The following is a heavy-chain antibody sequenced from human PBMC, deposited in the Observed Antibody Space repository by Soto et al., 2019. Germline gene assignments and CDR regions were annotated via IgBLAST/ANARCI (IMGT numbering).Heavy chain of an antibody. J-gene: IGHJ6*02. CDR1: GFTFSSYA. D-gene: IGHD3-10*01. CDR2: ISGSGGST. CDR3: AKDHYYGSGSYYYGMDV. Sequence: GGSLRLSCAASGFTFSSYAMSWVRQAPGKGLEWVSAISGSGGSTYYADSVKGRFTISRDNSKNTLYLQMNSLRAEDTAVYYCAKDHYYGSGSYYYGMDVWGQGTTVTVSS. V-gene: IGHV3-23*01.